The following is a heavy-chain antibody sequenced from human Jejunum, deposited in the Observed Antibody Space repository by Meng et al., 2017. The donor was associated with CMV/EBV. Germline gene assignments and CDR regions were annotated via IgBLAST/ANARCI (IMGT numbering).Heavy chain of an antibody. J-gene: IGHJ4*02. V-gene: IGHV4-59*01. CDR2: IYYSGNT. CDR3: ARTRGKQLGLFDY. D-gene: IGHD6-6*01. Sequence: TVSGGSISTYYWSWIRQPPGKGLEWIGCIYYSGNTNYNPSLKSRATISVDTSKNQFSLKLISVTAADTALYYCARTRGKQLGLFDYWGQGTLVTVSS. CDR1: GGSISTYY.